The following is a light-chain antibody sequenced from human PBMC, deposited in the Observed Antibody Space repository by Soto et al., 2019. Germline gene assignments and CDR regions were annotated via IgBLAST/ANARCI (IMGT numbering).Light chain of an antibody. V-gene: IGLV3-21*02. CDR1: DIGIKS. J-gene: IGLJ1*01. Sequence: SYELTQPPSVSVAPGQTARVTCGGDDIGIKSVHWYQRKPGQAPVLVVYDDSDRPSGIPERFSGSNSGNTATLTISRVEAGDEADYYCQVWDSSSDHYVFGTGTKLTVL. CDR3: QVWDSSSDHYV. CDR2: DDS.